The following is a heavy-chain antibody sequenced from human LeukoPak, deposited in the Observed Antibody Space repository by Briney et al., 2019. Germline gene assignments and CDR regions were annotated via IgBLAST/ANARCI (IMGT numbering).Heavy chain of an antibody. D-gene: IGHD1-14*01. CDR1: GGSFSGYY. Sequence: SETLSLTCAVYGGSFSGYYWSWIRQPPGKGLEWIGEINHSGSTNYDPSLKSRVTISVDTSKNQFSLKLSSVTAADTAVYYCARANNRIQNYYYMDVWGKGTTVTVSS. V-gene: IGHV4-34*01. CDR3: ARANNRIQNYYYMDV. J-gene: IGHJ6*03. CDR2: INHSGST.